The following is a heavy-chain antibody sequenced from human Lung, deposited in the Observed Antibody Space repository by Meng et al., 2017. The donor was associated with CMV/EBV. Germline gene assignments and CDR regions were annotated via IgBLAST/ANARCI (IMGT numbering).Heavy chain of an antibody. J-gene: IGHJ4*02. D-gene: IGHD7-27*01. V-gene: IGHV4-61*08. CDR3: ARDVRGRTGDS. CDR2: IYYSGST. Sequence: GSLRLXXTVSGGSVSSGDYWWSWIRQPPGRELEWIGYIYYSGSTNYNPSLKSRVTISVDTSKNQFSLKLSSVTAADTAIYYCARDVRGRTGDSWGQGTLVTVSS. CDR1: GGSVSSGDYW.